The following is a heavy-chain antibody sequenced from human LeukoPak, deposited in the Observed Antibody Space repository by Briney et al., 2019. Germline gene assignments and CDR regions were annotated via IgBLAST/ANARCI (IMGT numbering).Heavy chain of an antibody. J-gene: IGHJ5*02. CDR3: ARTGDSSAWFNWFDP. V-gene: IGHV4-39*07. D-gene: IGHD6-19*01. CDR2: FHYSGST. CDR1: GGSISSGGYY. Sequence: SEILSLTCTVSGGSISSGGYYWSWIRQPPGKDLEWIGSFHYSGSTSYNPSLRSRVTISVDTSKNQFSLKLSSVTAADTAIYYCARTGDSSAWFNWFDPWGQGTLVTVPS.